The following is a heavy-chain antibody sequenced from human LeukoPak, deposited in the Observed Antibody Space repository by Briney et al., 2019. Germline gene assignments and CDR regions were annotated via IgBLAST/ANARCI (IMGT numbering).Heavy chain of an antibody. D-gene: IGHD2-21*02. CDR2: IYTSGST. J-gene: IGHJ1*01. V-gene: IGHV4-61*02. CDR3: ARGDCGGDCYTEYFQH. CDR1: GGSISSGSSY. Sequence: SQTLSLTCTVSGGSISSGSSYWSWIRRPAEKGLEWIGRIYTSGSTNYNPSLKSRVTISLDTSKNQFSLKLSSVTAADTAVYYCARGDCGGDCYTEYFQHWGQGTLVTVSS.